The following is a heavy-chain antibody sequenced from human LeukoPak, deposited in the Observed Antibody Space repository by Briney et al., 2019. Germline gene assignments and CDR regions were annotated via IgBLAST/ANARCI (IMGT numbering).Heavy chain of an antibody. J-gene: IGHJ3*02. D-gene: IGHD1-26*01. CDR2: INSDGSST. V-gene: IGHV3-74*01. CDR3: ARECYSGSCRGAFDI. CDR1: GFTFSSYW. Sequence: SGGSLRLSCAASGFTFSSYWMHWVRQAPGKGLVWVSRINSDGSSTSYADSVKGRFTISRDNSKNTLYLQMNSLRAEDTAVYYCARECYSGSCRGAFDIWGQGTMVTVSS.